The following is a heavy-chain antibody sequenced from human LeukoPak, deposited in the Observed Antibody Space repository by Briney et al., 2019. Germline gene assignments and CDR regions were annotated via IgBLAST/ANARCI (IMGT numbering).Heavy chain of an antibody. CDR1: GYTFTGYY. Sequence: ASVKVSCKASGYTFTGYYMHWVRQAPGQGLEWMGWINPNSGGTSYAQKFQGRVTMTGDTSLSIVQMELRSLTADDTAMYYCATPVPGYGALDVWGQGTMVTVSS. D-gene: IGHD3-9*01. V-gene: IGHV1-2*02. CDR3: ATPVPGYGALDV. CDR2: INPNSGGT. J-gene: IGHJ3*01.